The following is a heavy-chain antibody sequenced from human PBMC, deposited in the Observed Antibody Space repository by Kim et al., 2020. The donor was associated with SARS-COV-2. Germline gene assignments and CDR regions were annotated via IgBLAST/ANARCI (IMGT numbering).Heavy chain of an antibody. V-gene: IGHV3-21*01. D-gene: IGHD3-3*01. J-gene: IGHJ4*02. Sequence: YADSVSGRCTISTDNGKNSLLLQMSSLRAEDTAVHYCASYDFWSDSSFDYWGQGTLVTVSS. CDR3: ASYDFWSDSSFDY.